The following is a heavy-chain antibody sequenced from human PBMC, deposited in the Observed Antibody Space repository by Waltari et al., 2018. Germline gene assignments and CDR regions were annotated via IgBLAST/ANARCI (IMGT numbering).Heavy chain of an antibody. CDR3: ARFAYSSSWYYYYYGMDV. Sequence: QVQLVQSGAEVKKPGASVKVSCKASGYTFTSYDINWVRQATGQGLEWMGWMNPNSGNTGYAQKFQGRVTMTRNTSISTAYMELSSLRSEDTAVYYCARFAYSSSWYYYYYGMDVWGQGTTVTVSS. D-gene: IGHD6-13*01. CDR1: GYTFTSYD. CDR2: MNPNSGNT. J-gene: IGHJ6*02. V-gene: IGHV1-8*01.